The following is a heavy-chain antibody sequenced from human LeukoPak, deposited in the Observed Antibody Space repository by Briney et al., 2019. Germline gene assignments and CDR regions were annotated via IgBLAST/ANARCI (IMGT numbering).Heavy chain of an antibody. J-gene: IGHJ4*02. CDR2: IYYSGGT. D-gene: IGHD5-24*01. CDR1: GGSISSGGYY. CDR3: ARDTGDGYNRPFDY. Sequence: SETLSLTCTVSGGSISSGGYYWSWIRQHPGKGLEWIGYIYYSGGTYYNPSLKSRVTISVDTSKNQFSLKLSSVTAADTAVYYCARDTGDGYNRPFDYWGQGTLVTVSS. V-gene: IGHV4-31*03.